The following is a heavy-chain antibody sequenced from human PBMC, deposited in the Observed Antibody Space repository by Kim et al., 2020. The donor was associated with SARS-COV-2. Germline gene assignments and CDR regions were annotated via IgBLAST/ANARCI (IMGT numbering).Heavy chain of an antibody. J-gene: IGHJ4*02. D-gene: IGHD2-21*02. CDR3: ASVGRGDRSEDY. V-gene: IGHV1-18*01. Sequence: NYAQKLQGRVTMTTDTSTSTAYMELRSLRSDDTAVYYCASVGRGDRSEDYWGQGTLVTVSS.